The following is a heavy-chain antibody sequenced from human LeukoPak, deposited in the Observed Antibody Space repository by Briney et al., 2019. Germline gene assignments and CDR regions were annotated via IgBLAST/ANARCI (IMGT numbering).Heavy chain of an antibody. CDR1: GFIFTDYA. D-gene: IGHD3-10*01. Sequence: GGSLRLSCAASGFIFTDYAMHWVRQAPGKGLEWVALVSYDGGNENYADSVKGRFTISRDNSKNTLYLQMNSLRAEDTAVYYCAKGPITMVRGVIIPFDYWGQGTLVTVSS. V-gene: IGHV3-30*04. CDR2: VSYDGGNE. J-gene: IGHJ4*02. CDR3: AKGPITMVRGVIIPFDY.